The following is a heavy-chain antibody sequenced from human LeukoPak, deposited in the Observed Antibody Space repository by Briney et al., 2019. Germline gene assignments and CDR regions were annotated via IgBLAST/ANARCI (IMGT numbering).Heavy chain of an antibody. V-gene: IGHV3-74*01. CDR3: ARVLLGSWDWFDP. J-gene: IGHJ5*02. D-gene: IGHD3-10*01. CDR2: IYPDGSRT. CDR1: KFSFTSYW. Sequence: QPGGSLRLSCAAAKFSFTSYWMHWGRLAPGKGLGWVSRIYPDGSRTNYAVSVEGRFNISRDNDKNTLYLQMNSLRAEDTAVYYCARVLLGSWDWFDPWGQGTLVSVSS.